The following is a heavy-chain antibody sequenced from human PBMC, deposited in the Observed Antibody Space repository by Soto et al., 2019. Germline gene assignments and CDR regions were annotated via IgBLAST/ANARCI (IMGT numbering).Heavy chain of an antibody. D-gene: IGHD6-13*01. CDR3: TTDESGGGSSWYFTSLSIVIGMDV. Sequence: GASVKVSCKASGYTFTSYGISWVRQAPGQGLEWMGWISAYNGNTNYAQKLQGRVTMTTDTSTSTAYMELRSLRSDDTAVYYCTTDESGGGSSWYFTSLSIVIGMDVWGQGTTVTVSS. V-gene: IGHV1-18*01. J-gene: IGHJ6*02. CDR2: ISAYNGNT. CDR1: GYTFTSYG.